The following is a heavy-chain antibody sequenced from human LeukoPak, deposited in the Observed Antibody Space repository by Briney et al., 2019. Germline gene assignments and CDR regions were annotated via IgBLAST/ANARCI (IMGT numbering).Heavy chain of an antibody. CDR1: GGSISSGGYY. D-gene: IGHD2-2*01. Sequence: PSETLSLACTVSGGSISSGGYYWSWIRQHPGKGLEWIGYIYYSGSTYYNPSLKSRVTISVDTSKNQFSLRLSSVTAADTAVYYCARESVPANWFDPWGQGTLVTVSS. V-gene: IGHV4-31*03. J-gene: IGHJ5*02. CDR3: ARESVPANWFDP. CDR2: IYYSGST.